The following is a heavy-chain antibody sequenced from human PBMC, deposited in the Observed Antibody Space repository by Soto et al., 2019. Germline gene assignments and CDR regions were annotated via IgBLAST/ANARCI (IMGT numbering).Heavy chain of an antibody. Sequence: QITLEESGPTLVKPTQTLTLTCTFSGFSLSTTRVGVGWIRQPPGKALEWLALIYWDDDKRYSPSLKSRLTIPNDTSKNQVVLTMTNMDPVDTATYYCAHIDYSSTLDYWGQGTLVTVSS. CDR2: IYWDDDK. D-gene: IGHD4-4*01. CDR3: AHIDYSSTLDY. J-gene: IGHJ4*02. CDR1: GFSLSTTRVG. V-gene: IGHV2-5*02.